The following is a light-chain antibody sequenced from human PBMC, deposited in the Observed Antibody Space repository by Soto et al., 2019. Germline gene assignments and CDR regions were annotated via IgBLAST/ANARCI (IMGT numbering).Light chain of an antibody. Sequence: EIVMTQSPATLSVFPGETATLSCRASQTLNNYLAWYQQKPGQAPRLLIYDVSTRATGIPARFSGSGSGTEFTLAINNLQSEDSAVYYCQQHNGWPLTFGAGTKVEIK. V-gene: IGKV3-15*01. CDR3: QQHNGWPLT. CDR2: DVS. CDR1: QTLNNY. J-gene: IGKJ4*01.